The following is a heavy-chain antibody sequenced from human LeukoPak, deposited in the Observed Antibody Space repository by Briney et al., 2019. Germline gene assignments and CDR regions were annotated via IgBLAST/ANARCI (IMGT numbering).Heavy chain of an antibody. V-gene: IGHV1-2*02. CDR3: AREEQYRNYFDH. CDR1: GYTLTDSY. Sequence: GSVKVSCKASGYTLTDSYMHWVRQVPGQGLEWLAWINPNSGDTNYAQRFQGRVTVTSDTSISTAYMELSGLTSDDTAVYFCAREEQYRNYFDHWGQGTLVTVSS. J-gene: IGHJ4*02. CDR2: INPNSGDT. D-gene: IGHD1/OR15-1a*01.